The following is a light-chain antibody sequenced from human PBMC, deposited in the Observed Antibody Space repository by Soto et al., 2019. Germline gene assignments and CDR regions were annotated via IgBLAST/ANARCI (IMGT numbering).Light chain of an antibody. CDR3: QQYGSLYT. Sequence: EMGLTQSPGTLSFDPGERATLSCRARQSVSSSYLAWYQQKPCQAPRLLSYGASSRATCIPDRFSGSVSGTDFTLTISRLEPEDFAVYYCQQYGSLYTFGQGTKLAIK. CDR1: QSVSSSY. J-gene: IGKJ2*01. V-gene: IGKV3-20*01. CDR2: GAS.